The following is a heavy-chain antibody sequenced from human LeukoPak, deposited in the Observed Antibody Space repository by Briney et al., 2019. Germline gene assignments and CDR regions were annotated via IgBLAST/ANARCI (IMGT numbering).Heavy chain of an antibody. Sequence: ASVKVSCKASGCTFTSYGISWVRQAPGQGLEWMGWISAYNGNTNYAQKLQGRVTMTTDTPTSTAYMELRSLRSDDTAVYYCARVLSSSWYPPFDYWGQGTLVTVSS. CDR3: ARVLSSSWYPPFDY. CDR2: ISAYNGNT. V-gene: IGHV1-18*04. D-gene: IGHD6-13*01. J-gene: IGHJ4*02. CDR1: GCTFTSYG.